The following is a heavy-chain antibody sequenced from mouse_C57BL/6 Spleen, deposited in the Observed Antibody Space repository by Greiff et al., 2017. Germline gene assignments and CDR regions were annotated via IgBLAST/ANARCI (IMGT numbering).Heavy chain of an antibody. CDR1: GYAFSSYW. D-gene: IGHD1-1*02. J-gene: IGHJ1*03. CDR2: IYPGDGDT. Sequence: VQLQQSGAELVKPGASVKISCKASGYAFSSYWMNWVKQRPGKGLEWIGQIYPGDGDTNYNGKFKGKATLTADKSSSTAYMQRLSLTSEDSAVYFCARLWDWYFDVWGTGTTVTVSS. CDR3: ARLWDWYFDV. V-gene: IGHV1-80*01.